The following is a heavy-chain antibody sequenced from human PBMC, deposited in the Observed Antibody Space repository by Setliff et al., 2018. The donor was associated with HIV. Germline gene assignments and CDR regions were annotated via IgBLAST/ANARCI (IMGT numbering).Heavy chain of an antibody. D-gene: IGHD2-21*02. J-gene: IGHJ5*02. CDR1: GGSFSGYY. V-gene: IGHV4-34*01. Sequence: SETLSLTCAVYGGSFSGYYWSWIRQPPGKGLEWIGEINHSGSTNYNPSLKSRVTISVDTSKNLFSLTLRSVTAADTAVYYCASAGPYCGDDCPYNWLTPWGQGTLVTVSS. CDR3: ASAGPYCGDDCPYNWLTP. CDR2: INHSGST.